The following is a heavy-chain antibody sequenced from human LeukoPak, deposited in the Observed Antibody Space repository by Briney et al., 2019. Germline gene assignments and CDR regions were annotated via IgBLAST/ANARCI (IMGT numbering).Heavy chain of an antibody. J-gene: IGHJ4*02. CDR2: ISGSGGST. CDR3: ARLPTYYYDSSGLYYFDY. Sequence: GGSLRLPCAASGFTFSSYAMSWVRQAPGKGLEWVSAISGSGGSTYYADSVKGRFTISRDNSKNTLYLQMNSLRAEDTAVYYCARLPTYYYDSSGLYYFDYWGQGTLVTVSS. D-gene: IGHD3-22*01. CDR1: GFTFSSYA. V-gene: IGHV3-23*01.